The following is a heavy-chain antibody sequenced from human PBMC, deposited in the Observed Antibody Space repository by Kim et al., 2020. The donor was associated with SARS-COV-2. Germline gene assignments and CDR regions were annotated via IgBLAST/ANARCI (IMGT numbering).Heavy chain of an antibody. CDR3: AKSFSGSYFGYDY. J-gene: IGHJ4*02. CDR1: GFTFNTHG. D-gene: IGHD1-26*01. CDR2: ISYDGSNK. V-gene: IGHV3-30*18. Sequence: GGSLRLSCAASGFTFNTHGMHWVRQAPGKGLEWVAVISYDGSNKYYADSVKGRFTISRDNSKNTLYLQMNSLRIEDTAVYYCAKSFSGSYFGYDYWGQGTLVTVSS.